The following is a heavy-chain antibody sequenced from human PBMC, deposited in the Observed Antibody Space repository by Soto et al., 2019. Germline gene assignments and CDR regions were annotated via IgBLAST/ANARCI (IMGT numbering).Heavy chain of an antibody. CDR2: ISAYNGNT. CDR1: GHTFTSYG. Sequence: ASVKVSCKASGHTFTSYGISWVRQAPGQGLEWMGWISAYNGNTNYAQKLQGRVTMTTDTSTSTAYMELRSLRSDDTAVYYCARDSATMVRGVNGMDVWGQGTTVTVSS. J-gene: IGHJ6*02. V-gene: IGHV1-18*01. D-gene: IGHD3-10*01. CDR3: ARDSATMVRGVNGMDV.